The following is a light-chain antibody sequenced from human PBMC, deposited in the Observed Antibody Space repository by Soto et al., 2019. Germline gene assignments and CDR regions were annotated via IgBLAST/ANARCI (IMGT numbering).Light chain of an antibody. CDR1: QDISDY. Sequence: DIQMTQSPSSLSASVGDRVTITCQASQDISDYLNWYQQKPGKAPKLLMYDASNLETGVPSRFSGSGSGTDFTLTISSLQPDDFATYYCQQYDNLLITFGPGTRVDIK. CDR3: QQYDNLLIT. CDR2: DAS. J-gene: IGKJ3*01. V-gene: IGKV1-33*01.